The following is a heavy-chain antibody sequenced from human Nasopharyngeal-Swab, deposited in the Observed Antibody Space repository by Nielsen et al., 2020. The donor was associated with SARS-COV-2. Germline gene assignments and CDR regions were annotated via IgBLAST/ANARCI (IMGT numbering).Heavy chain of an antibody. D-gene: IGHD3-3*01. J-gene: IGHJ6*03. CDR2: IYYSGST. CDR3: ARVGGLWSAGFYYNYMDV. V-gene: IGHV4-59*01. Sequence: VRQMPGKGLEWIGCIYYSGSTNYNPSLKSRVTISVDTSKNQFSLKLSSVTAADTAVYYCARVGGLWSAGFYYNYMDVWGKGTTVTVSS.